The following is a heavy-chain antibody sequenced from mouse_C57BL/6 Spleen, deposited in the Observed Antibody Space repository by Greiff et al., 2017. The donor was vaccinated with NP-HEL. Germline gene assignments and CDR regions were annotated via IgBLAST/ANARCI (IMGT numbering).Heavy chain of an antibody. Sequence: VQLVESGPGLVQPSQSLSITCTVSGFSLTSYGVHWVRQSPGKGLEWLGVIWSGGSTDYNAAFISRLSISKDNSKSQVFFKMNSLQADDTAIYYCARNSYYGSSSDWYFDVWGTGTTVTVSS. D-gene: IGHD1-1*01. CDR3: ARNSYYGSSSDWYFDV. CDR1: GFSLTSYG. J-gene: IGHJ1*03. CDR2: IWSGGST. V-gene: IGHV2-2*01.